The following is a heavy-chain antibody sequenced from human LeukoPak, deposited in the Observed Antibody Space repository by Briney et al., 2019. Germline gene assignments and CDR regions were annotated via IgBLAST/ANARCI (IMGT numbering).Heavy chain of an antibody. CDR1: GFIFGNYA. V-gene: IGHV3-23*01. Sequence: GGSLRLSCGASGFIFGNYAMGWVRQAPGKGLEWVTGINANGGRKYYADSVKGRFTISRDNSKNTLFVQMDSLRAEDTAVYYCAKDYGSGDSSPYPFDNWGQGTLVTVSS. CDR2: INANGGRK. D-gene: IGHD3-10*01. J-gene: IGHJ4*02. CDR3: AKDYGSGDSSPYPFDN.